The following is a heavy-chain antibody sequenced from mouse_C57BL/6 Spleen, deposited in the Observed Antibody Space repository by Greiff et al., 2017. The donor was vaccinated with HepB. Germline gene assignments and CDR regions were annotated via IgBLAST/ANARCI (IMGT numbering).Heavy chain of an antibody. J-gene: IGHJ3*01. CDR2: IDPSDSET. CDR3: AEGSEAWFAY. V-gene: IGHV1-52*01. Sequence: VQLQQPGAELVRPGSSVKLSCKASGYTFTSYWMHWVKQRPIQGLEWIGNIDPSDSETHYNQKFKDKATLTVDKSSSTAYMQLSSLTSEDPAVYYCAEGSEAWFAYWGQRTLVTVSA. CDR1: GYTFTSYW.